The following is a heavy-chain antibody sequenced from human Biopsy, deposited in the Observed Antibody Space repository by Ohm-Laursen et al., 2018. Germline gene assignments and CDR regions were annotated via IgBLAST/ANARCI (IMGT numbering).Heavy chain of an antibody. CDR2: IRSRPNNYAT. Sequence: GQTLSLTCAASGFTFSGSGIHWVRQASGKGLEWVGRIRSRPNNYATAYAASVKGRFTVSRDDSKDTAYLQMNSLKTEDMAVYYCTRLEGDSGTIRLAFDIWGQGTMVTVSS. D-gene: IGHD3-10*01. J-gene: IGHJ3*02. V-gene: IGHV3-73*01. CDR3: TRLEGDSGTIRLAFDI. CDR1: GFTFSGSG.